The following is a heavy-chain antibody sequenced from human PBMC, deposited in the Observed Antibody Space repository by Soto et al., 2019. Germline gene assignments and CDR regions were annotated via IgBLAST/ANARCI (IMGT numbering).Heavy chain of an antibody. D-gene: IGHD2-2*01. J-gene: IGHJ4*02. Sequence: ASVKVSCKACGYTFTGYAIHWVRQAPGQRHEWMGWINGGNGDTKYSQKFQGRVTITRDTSASTAYMELTSLGSEDTAVYHCARGYCSSTRCQYYFHFWGQGTLGIVSS. CDR2: INGGNGDT. V-gene: IGHV1-3*01. CDR3: ARGYCSSTRCQYYFHF. CDR1: GYTFTGYA.